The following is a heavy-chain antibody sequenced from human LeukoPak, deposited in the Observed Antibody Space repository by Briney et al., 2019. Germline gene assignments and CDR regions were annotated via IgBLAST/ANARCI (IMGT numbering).Heavy chain of an antibody. D-gene: IGHD6-13*01. CDR3: AKDRSGSFGAFDI. V-gene: IGHV3-23*01. CDR2: ISGSGGST. Sequence: GGSLRLSCAASGFTFSSYAMSWVRQAPGKGLEWVSAISGSGGSTYYADSVKGRFTISRDNSKNTLYLQMNSLRAEGTAVYYCAKDRSGSFGAFDIWGQGTMVTVSS. J-gene: IGHJ3*02. CDR1: GFTFSSYA.